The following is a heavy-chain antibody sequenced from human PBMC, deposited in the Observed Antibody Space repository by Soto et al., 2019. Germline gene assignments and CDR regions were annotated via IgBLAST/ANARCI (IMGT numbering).Heavy chain of an antibody. CDR3: ARLDYTPNPDY. Sequence: SETLSLTCTVSGGSISSSSYYWGWIRQPPGKGLEWIGSIYYSGSTYYNPSLKSRVTISVDTSKNQFSLKLSSVTAADTAVYYCARLDYTPNPDYWGQGTLVTVSS. CDR1: GGSISSSSYY. V-gene: IGHV4-39*01. CDR2: IYYSGST. D-gene: IGHD4-4*01. J-gene: IGHJ4*02.